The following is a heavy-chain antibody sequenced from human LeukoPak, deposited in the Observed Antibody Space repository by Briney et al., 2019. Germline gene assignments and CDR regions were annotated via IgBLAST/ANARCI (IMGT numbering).Heavy chain of an antibody. Sequence: PGRSLRLSCAASGFTFSSYAMHWVRQAPGKGLEWVAVISYDGSNKYYADSVKGRFTISRDNSKNTLYLQMNSLRAEDTAVYYCAKRRLGTLLWFGEWGQGTLVTVSS. J-gene: IGHJ4*02. CDR2: ISYDGSNK. CDR1: GFTFSSYA. D-gene: IGHD3-10*01. V-gene: IGHV3-30-3*02. CDR3: AKRRLGTLLWFGE.